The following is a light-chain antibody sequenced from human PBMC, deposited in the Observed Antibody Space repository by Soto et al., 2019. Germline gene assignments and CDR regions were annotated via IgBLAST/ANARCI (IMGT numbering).Light chain of an antibody. Sequence: QSVLTQPPSVSAAPGQKVTISCSGSSSNIGNNYVSWYQQFPGTAPKLLMYDNNQRPSVIPDRFSGSKSGTSATLGITGLQTGDEADYYRGTWDSSLSAVVFGGGTKLTVL. J-gene: IGLJ2*01. V-gene: IGLV1-51*01. CDR1: SSNIGNNY. CDR3: GTWDSSLSAVV. CDR2: DNN.